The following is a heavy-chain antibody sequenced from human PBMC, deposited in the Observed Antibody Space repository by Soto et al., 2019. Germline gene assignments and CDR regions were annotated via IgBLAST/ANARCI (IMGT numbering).Heavy chain of an antibody. CDR2: FYYTGSI. D-gene: IGHD3-22*01. CDR1: GGSVSSGNYY. J-gene: IGHJ4*02. CDR3: ARSMLYSDGSNYSPFDY. Sequence: SETLSLTCTVSGGSVSSGNYYWGWIRQPPGEGLEWIGYFYYTGSINYNPSLKSRVTISIDASKNQFSLRLSSVTAADTAVYYCARSMLYSDGSNYSPFDYWGQGTLVTVSS. V-gene: IGHV4-61*01.